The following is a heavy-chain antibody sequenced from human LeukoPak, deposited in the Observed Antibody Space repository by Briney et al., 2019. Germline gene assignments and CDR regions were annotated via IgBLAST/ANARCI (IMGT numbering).Heavy chain of an antibody. CDR2: IIPIFGTA. J-gene: IGHJ4*02. V-gene: IGHV1-69*05. CDR3: ARGLSLAAAGNHFDY. D-gene: IGHD6-13*01. Sequence: ASVKVSCKASGGTFSSYAISWVRQAPGQGLEWMGGIIPIFGTANYAQKFQGRVAITTDESTSTAYMELSSLRSEDTAVYYCARGLSLAAAGNHFDYWGQGTLVTVSS. CDR1: GGTFSSYA.